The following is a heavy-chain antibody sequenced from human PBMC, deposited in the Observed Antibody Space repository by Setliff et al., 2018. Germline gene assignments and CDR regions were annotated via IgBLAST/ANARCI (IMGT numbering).Heavy chain of an antibody. CDR3: ARPSGSYVSDAFDI. CDR1: GFTFSSYS. Sequence: PGGSLRLSCAASGFTFSSYSMNWVRQAPGKGLEWVSSISSSISYIYYADSVKGRFTIPRDNAKNSLYLQMNSLRAEDTSVYYCARPSGSYVSDAFDIWGQGTMVTVSS. D-gene: IGHD1-26*01. CDR2: ISSSISYI. J-gene: IGHJ3*02. V-gene: IGHV3-21*01.